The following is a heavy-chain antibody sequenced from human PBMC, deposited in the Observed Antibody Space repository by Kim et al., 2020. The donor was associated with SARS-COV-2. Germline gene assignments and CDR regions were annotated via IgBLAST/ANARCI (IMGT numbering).Heavy chain of an antibody. V-gene: IGHV4-39*02. J-gene: IGHJ4*02. CDR2: IYYGPSGRGIT. CDR3: ARGSYEFWSGHYISFFFDY. CDR1: GASITSSDSY. D-gene: IGHD3-3*01. Sequence: SETLSLTCSVSGASITSSDSYWSWLRQPPGKGLEWIGNIYYGPSGRGITAYSASLKSRLTISTDTSRNQFSLKLTSVTAADTAVYFCARGSYEFWSGHYISFFFDYWGQGALVAVSS.